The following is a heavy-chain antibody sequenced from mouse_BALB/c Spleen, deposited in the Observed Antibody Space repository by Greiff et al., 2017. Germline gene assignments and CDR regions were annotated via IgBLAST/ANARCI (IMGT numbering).Heavy chain of an antibody. CDR2: ISTYYGDA. J-gene: IGHJ2*01. CDR3: ARKVLRRGEYYFDY. D-gene: IGHD2-12*01. V-gene: IGHV1S137*01. CDR1: GYTLTDYA. Sequence: QVQLQQSGAELVRPGVSVKISCKGSGYTLTDYALHWVKQSHAKSLEWIGVISTYYGDASYNQKFKGKATMTVDKSSSTAYMELARLTSEDSAIYYCARKVLRRGEYYFDYWGQGTTLTVSS.